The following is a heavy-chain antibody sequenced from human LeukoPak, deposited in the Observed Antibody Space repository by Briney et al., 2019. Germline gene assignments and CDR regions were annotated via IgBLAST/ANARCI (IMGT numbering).Heavy chain of an antibody. D-gene: IGHD3-10*01. J-gene: IGHJ4*02. Sequence: PSQTLSLTCTVSGGSISSGSYYWSWIRQPPGKGLEWIGRIYTSGSTNYNPSLKSRVTISVDTSKNQFSLKLSSVTAADTAVYYCARTYGSGLHFDYWGQGTLVTVSS. V-gene: IGHV4-61*02. CDR3: ARTYGSGLHFDY. CDR2: IYTSGST. CDR1: GGSISSGSYY.